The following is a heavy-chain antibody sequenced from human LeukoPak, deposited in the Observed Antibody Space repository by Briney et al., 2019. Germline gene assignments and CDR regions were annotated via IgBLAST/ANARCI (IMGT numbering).Heavy chain of an antibody. J-gene: IGHJ5*02. CDR3: ARDLEYSSSWGNDP. CDR2: IYTSGST. Sequence: SETLSLTGTVSGGSISSYYWSWIRQPAGKGLEWIGRIYTSGSTNYNPSLKSRVTMSVDTSKNQFSLKLSSVTAADTAVYYCARDLEYSSSWGNDPWGQGTLVTVSS. V-gene: IGHV4-4*07. CDR1: GGSISSYY. D-gene: IGHD6-13*01.